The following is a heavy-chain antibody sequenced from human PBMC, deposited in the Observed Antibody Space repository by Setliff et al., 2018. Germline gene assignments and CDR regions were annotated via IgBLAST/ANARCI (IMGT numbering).Heavy chain of an antibody. Sequence: GASVKVSCKSSGYTFTSYGINWVRQAPGQGLEWMGWINAYAQKFQGRVTMTIDTLTSTAYMELRSLRSDDTAAYYCARGPLDFVVTPAAAKFDYWGQGTLVTVSS. V-gene: IGHV1-18*01. CDR3: ARGPLDFVVTPAAAKFDY. J-gene: IGHJ4*02. D-gene: IGHD2-2*01. CDR1: GYTFTSYG. CDR2: INA.